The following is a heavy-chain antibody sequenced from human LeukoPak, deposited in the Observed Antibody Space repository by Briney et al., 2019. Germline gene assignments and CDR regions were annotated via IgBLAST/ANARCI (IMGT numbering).Heavy chain of an antibody. CDR2: ISYDGSNK. D-gene: IGHD6-19*01. Sequence: PGRSLRLSCAASGFTFSSYAMHWVRQAPGKGLEWVAVISYDGSNKYYADSVKGRFTISRDNSKNTLYLQMNSLRAEDTAMYYCAREWFSGWYDYWGQGTLVTVSP. CDR1: GFTFSSYA. J-gene: IGHJ4*02. V-gene: IGHV3-30-3*01. CDR3: AREWFSGWYDY.